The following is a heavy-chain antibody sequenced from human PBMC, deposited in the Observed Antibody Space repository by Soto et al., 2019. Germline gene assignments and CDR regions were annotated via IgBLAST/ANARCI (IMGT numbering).Heavy chain of an antibody. CDR3: ARDRGVGTPDSFDI. Sequence: SLRLSCAASGFIFSSYNLNWVRQAPGKGLEWVSYISSSGNTIYYADSVKGRFTVSRDNARNALLLQMNSLRDEDTAVYYCARDRGVGTPDSFDIWGQGTMVTVSS. J-gene: IGHJ3*02. CDR2: ISSSGNTI. V-gene: IGHV3-48*02. D-gene: IGHD3-3*01. CDR1: GFIFSSYN.